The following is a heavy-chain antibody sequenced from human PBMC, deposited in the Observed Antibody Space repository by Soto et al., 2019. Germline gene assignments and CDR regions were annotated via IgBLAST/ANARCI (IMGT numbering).Heavy chain of an antibody. J-gene: IGHJ4*01. CDR1: GFTFSGFD. CDR2: IGTAGDT. D-gene: IGHD6-13*01. V-gene: IGHV3-13*01. CDR3: ARGQEVGTHYFDT. Sequence: GSLRLSCEASGFTFSGFDMHWVRQPTGKGLEWVSTIGTAGDTYYAVSVKGRFTISRDNAKNSLSLQMNSLRAGATAVSFCARGQEVGTHYFDTLYQETQFAISS.